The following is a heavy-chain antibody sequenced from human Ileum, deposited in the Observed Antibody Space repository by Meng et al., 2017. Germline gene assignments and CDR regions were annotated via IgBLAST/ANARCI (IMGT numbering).Heavy chain of an antibody. D-gene: IGHD2-8*01. CDR2: INSDGSSA. J-gene: IGHJ4*02. V-gene: IGHV3-74*01. CDR1: GFTFSSYW. Sequence: EVQLVESGGALVQPGGSLRLSCAASGFTFSSYWMLWVRQAPGTGLVWVSRINSDGSSAIYADSVKGRFTVSRDNAKGTLYLQMNDLRVEDTAVYYCTRDTLQWASTPDYWGQGTLVTVSS. CDR3: TRDTLQWASTPDY.